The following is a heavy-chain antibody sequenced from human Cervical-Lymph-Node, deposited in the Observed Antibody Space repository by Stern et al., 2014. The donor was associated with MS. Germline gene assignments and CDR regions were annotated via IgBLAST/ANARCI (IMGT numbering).Heavy chain of an antibody. CDR1: GYSLNSYW. J-gene: IGHJ4*02. V-gene: IGHV5-51*01. Sequence: EVQLLESGAEVKKPGESLKISCKISGYSLNSYWIGWVRQMPGKGLEWMGVIYPGDSDARYNPSFQGQVTMSVDRSTSTAYLHWSTLKASDSAMYYCARRGWGALLWYFDSWGQGTLVTVSS. D-gene: IGHD2-21*01. CDR3: ARRGWGALLWYFDS. CDR2: IYPGDSDA.